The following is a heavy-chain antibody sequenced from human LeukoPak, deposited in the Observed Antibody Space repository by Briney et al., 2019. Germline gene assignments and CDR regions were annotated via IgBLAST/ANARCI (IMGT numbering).Heavy chain of an antibody. Sequence: SETLSLTCTVSGGSISSSSYYWGRLRQPPGKGLEWIGSIYYSGSTYYNPSLKSRVTISVDTSKNQFSLKLSSVTAADTAVYYCARHKGDPVAGTYNWFDPWGQGTLVTVSS. CDR2: IYYSGST. J-gene: IGHJ5*02. D-gene: IGHD6-19*01. V-gene: IGHV4-39*01. CDR3: ARHKGDPVAGTYNWFDP. CDR1: GGSISSSSYY.